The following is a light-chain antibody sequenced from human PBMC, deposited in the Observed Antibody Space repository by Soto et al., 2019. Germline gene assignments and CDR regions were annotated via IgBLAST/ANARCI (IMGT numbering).Light chain of an antibody. CDR3: QQYHSYYRT. CDR1: QTIRSW. Sequence: DIQMTQSPSTLSASVGDRVTITCRASQTIRSWLAWYQQKPGKAPNLLIYAASTLKSGVPSRFSGNGSETEFTLTISSLQPDDFATYYCQQYHSYYRTFGQGTKVDIK. J-gene: IGKJ2*01. CDR2: AAS. V-gene: IGKV1-5*01.